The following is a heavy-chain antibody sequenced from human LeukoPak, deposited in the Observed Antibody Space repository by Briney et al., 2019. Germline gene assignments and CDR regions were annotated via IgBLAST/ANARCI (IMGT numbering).Heavy chain of an antibody. Sequence: SETLSLTCTVSGGSISIYYWNWIRQPPGKGLEWIGYISYSGSTNYNPSLRSRVTISLDTSKNQFSLNLRSVTAADTAVYYCARGFDSKSTYFDYWGQGTLVTVSS. D-gene: IGHD5-12*01. V-gene: IGHV4-59*01. CDR3: ARGFDSKSTYFDY. J-gene: IGHJ4*02. CDR2: ISYSGST. CDR1: GGSISIYY.